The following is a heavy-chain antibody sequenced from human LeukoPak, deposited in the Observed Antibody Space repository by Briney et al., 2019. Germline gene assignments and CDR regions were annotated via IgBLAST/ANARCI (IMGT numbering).Heavy chain of an antibody. CDR1: GFTFSSYA. CDR2: ISYDGSNK. J-gene: IGHJ6*02. D-gene: IGHD2-8*01. CDR3: ARVSYCTNGVCYPDYYYGMDV. V-gene: IGHV3-30-3*01. Sequence: GGSLSLSCAASGFTFSSYAMHWVRQAPGKGLEWGAVISYDGSNKYYADSVKGRFTISRDNSKNTLYLQMNSLRAEDTAVYYCARVSYCTNGVCYPDYYYGMDVWGQGTTITVSS.